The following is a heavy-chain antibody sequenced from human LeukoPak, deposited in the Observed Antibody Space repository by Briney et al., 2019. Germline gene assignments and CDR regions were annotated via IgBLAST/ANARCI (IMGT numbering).Heavy chain of an antibody. CDR2: ISSSGSTI. V-gene: IGHV3-11*01. D-gene: IGHD4-17*01. Sequence: GGSLTLSCPASGFTFSDYYMGWIRPAPGRGREWVSYISSSGSTIYYADSVEGRFTISRDNAKNSLYLQMRSLRAEDTAVYYCARDDRAHGAIRYWGQGTLVTVSS. CDR1: GFTFSDYY. CDR3: ARDDRAHGAIRY. J-gene: IGHJ4*02.